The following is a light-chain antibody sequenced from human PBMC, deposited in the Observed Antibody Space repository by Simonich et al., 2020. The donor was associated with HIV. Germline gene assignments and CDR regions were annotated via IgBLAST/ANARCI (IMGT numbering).Light chain of an antibody. CDR2: AAS. CDR1: QGIGSW. J-gene: IGKJ5*01. Sequence: DFQMTQSPSSVSASVGDRVTITCRARQGIGSWLAWYQQKPGKAPKLLIYAASSLQSGVPSRFSGGGFGTDFTLTISSLQPEDFATYYCQQANTFPSITFGQGTRLEMK. V-gene: IGKV1-12*02. CDR3: QQANTFPSIT.